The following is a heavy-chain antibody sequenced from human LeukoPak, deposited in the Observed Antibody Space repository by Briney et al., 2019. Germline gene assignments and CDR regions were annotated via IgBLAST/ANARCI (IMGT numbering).Heavy chain of an antibody. CDR2: INHSGST. J-gene: IGHJ3*02. D-gene: IGHD2-15*01. CDR3: ARDPTPSIVLVVAATPITAFDI. Sequence: PSETLSLTCAVYGGSFSGYYWSWIRQPPGKGLEWIGEINHSGSTNYNPSLKSRVTISVDTSKNQFSLKLSSVTAADTAVYYCARDPTPSIVLVVAATPITAFDIWGQGTMVTVSS. V-gene: IGHV4-34*01. CDR1: GGSFSGYY.